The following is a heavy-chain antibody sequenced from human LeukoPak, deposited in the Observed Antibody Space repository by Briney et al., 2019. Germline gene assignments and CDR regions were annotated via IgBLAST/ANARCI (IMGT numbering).Heavy chain of an antibody. CDR2: INHSGST. CDR3: ARHYWTTVTTAWFDP. J-gene: IGHJ5*02. D-gene: IGHD4-17*01. V-gene: IGHV4-34*01. Sequence: PSETLSLTCAVYGGSFSGYYWSWIRQPPGKGLEWIGEINHSGSTNYNPSLKSRVTISVDTSKNQFSLKLSSVTAADTAVYYCARHYWTTVTTAWFDPWGQGTLVTVSS. CDR1: GGSFSGYY.